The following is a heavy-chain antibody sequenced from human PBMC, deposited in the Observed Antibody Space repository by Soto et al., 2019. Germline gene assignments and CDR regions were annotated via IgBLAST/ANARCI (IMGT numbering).Heavy chain of an antibody. CDR3: ARAAGGFGDSSPFDP. J-gene: IGHJ5*02. CDR1: VASISGFY. D-gene: IGHD3-22*01. CDR2: IYATGTT. Sequence: SETLSLTCTVSVASISGFYWSWIRKSAGKGLEWIGRIYATGTTDYNPSLKSRVMMSVDTSKKQFSLKLRSVTAADTAVYYCARAAGGFGDSSPFDPWGQGTLVTVSS. V-gene: IGHV4-4*07.